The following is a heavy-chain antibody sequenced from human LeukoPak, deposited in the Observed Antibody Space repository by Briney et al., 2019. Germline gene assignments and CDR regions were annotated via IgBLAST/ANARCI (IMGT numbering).Heavy chain of an antibody. CDR2: INHSGST. V-gene: IGHV4-34*01. J-gene: IGHJ5*02. CDR1: GGSFSGYY. D-gene: IGHD1-1*01. Sequence: PSETLSLTCAVYGGSFSGYYWSWIRQPPGKGLEWIGEINHSGSTNYNPSLKSRVTISVDTSKNQFSLKLSSVTAADTAVYYCASGEEYNWNDEGFDPWGQGTLVTVSS. CDR3: ASGEEYNWNDEGFDP.